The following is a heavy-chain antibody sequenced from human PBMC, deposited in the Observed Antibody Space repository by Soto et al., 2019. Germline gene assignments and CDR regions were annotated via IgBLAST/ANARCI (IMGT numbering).Heavy chain of an antibody. V-gene: IGHV3-74*01. CDR1: GFTFSNYW. CDR2: INGDGSAT. CDR3: GSVFEF. J-gene: IGHJ4*02. Sequence: EVQLVGSGGGIVQPGGSLSLSCAASGFTFSNYWMHWVRQGPGKGLEWISRINGDGSATSYTDSVKGRFSISRDNAKNTVFLQMNSLRDEDTAVYYCGSVFEFWGQGLVDTVSS.